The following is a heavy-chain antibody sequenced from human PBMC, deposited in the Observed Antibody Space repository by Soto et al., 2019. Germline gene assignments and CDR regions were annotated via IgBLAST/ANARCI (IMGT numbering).Heavy chain of an antibody. CDR2: IYYSGST. CDR3: ARGVVVVVAATRNYYYGMDV. J-gene: IGHJ6*02. Sequence: PSETLSHTCTVSGGSIGSSSYYWGWIRQPPGKGLEWIGSIYYSGSTYYNPSLKSRVTISVDTSKNQFSLKLSSVTAADTAVYYCARGVVVVVAATRNYYYGMDVWGQGTTVTVSS. D-gene: IGHD2-15*01. V-gene: IGHV4-39*07. CDR1: GGSIGSSSYY.